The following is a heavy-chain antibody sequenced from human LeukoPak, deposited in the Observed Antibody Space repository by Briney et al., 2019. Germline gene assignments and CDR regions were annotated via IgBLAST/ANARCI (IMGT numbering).Heavy chain of an antibody. J-gene: IGHJ4*02. D-gene: IGHD1-26*01. Sequence: PSETLSLTCSVSGASISGGTYYWGWIRQPPGKGLEWIGSIYYTGSTYDNPSLKSRVTISVDTSKNQFSLKLSPVTAADTAVYYCARRGGSGRAFDYWGQGTLVTVSS. V-gene: IGHV4-39*01. CDR3: ARRGGSGRAFDY. CDR2: IYYTGST. CDR1: GASISGGTYY.